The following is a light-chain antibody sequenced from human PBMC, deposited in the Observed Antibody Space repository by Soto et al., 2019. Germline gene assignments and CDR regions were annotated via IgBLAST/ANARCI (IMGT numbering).Light chain of an antibody. CDR2: SNN. V-gene: IGLV1-44*01. CDR3: ATWDDSLNGPV. CDR1: SSNIGINT. Sequence: QSVLTQPPSASGTPGQRVTIYCSGSSSNIGINTVNWYQQLPGTAPKLLIYSNNQRPSGVPDRFSGSKSGTSASLAISGLQSEDETDYYCATWDDSLNGPVFGGGTKLTVL. J-gene: IGLJ2*01.